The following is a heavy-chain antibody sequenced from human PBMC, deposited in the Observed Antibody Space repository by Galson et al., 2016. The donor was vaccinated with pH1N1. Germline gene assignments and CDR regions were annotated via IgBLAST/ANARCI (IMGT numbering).Heavy chain of an antibody. J-gene: IGHJ4*02. D-gene: IGHD3-9*01. V-gene: IGHV5-51*01. Sequence: QSGAEVKKPGESLKISCEGFGYSLTNYWIVWVRQMPGQGLEWMGIIYLGDSHTTYSPSFQGQVTISADKSISTAYLERSSLKASDTATYYCASTRPEFRYFDWQKPHSFDYWGQGTLVTVSS. CDR2: IYLGDSHT. CDR3: ASTRPEFRYFDWQKPHSFDY. CDR1: GYSLTNYW.